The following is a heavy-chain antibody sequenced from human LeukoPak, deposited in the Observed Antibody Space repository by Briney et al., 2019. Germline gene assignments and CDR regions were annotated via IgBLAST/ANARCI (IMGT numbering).Heavy chain of an antibody. CDR1: GYSFTSYW. Sequence: GEALKISCKGSGYSFTSYWIGWVRQMPGKGLEWMGIIYPGGSDTRYGPSFQGQVTISADKSISTAYLQWSSLKASDTAMYYCARQAAAGINWFDPWGQGTLVTVSS. J-gene: IGHJ5*02. D-gene: IGHD6-13*01. CDR2: IYPGGSDT. V-gene: IGHV5-51*01. CDR3: ARQAAAGINWFDP.